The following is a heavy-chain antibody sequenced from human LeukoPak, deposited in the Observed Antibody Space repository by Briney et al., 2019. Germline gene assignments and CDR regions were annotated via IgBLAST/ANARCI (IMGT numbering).Heavy chain of an antibody. V-gene: IGHV3-21*01. CDR1: GFTFSNYS. CDR3: ARDSGVGYCSSTSCMGAFDI. J-gene: IGHJ3*02. Sequence: GGSLRLSCAASGFTFSNYSMNWVRQAPGKGLEWVSSISSSSSYIYYADSVKGRFTISRDNAKNSLYLQMNSLRAEDTAVYYCARDSGVGYCSSTSCMGAFDIWGQGTMVTVSS. CDR2: ISSSSSYI. D-gene: IGHD2-2*03.